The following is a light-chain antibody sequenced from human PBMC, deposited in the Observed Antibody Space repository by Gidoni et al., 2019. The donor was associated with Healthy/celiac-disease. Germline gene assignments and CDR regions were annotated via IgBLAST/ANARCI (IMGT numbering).Light chain of an antibody. V-gene: IGKV1-39*01. CDR1: QSISSY. CDR3: QQSYSTPPT. Sequence: DIKLTQSPSSLSASVGDRVTITCRASQSISSYLNWYQQKPGKAPKLLIYAASNLQSGVPSRFSGSGSGTDFTLTISSLQPEDFATYYCQQSYSTPPTFGQGTKLEIK. CDR2: AAS. J-gene: IGKJ2*01.